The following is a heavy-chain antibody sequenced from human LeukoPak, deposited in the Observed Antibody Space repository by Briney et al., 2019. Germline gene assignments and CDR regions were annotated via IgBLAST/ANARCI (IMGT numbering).Heavy chain of an antibody. J-gene: IGHJ4*02. V-gene: IGHV1-18*01. CDR1: GYTFTSYG. CDR2: ISAYNGNT. D-gene: IGHD2-21*02. Sequence: ASVKVSCKASGYTFTSYGISWVRQAPGQGLEWMVWISAYNGNTNYAQKLQGRVTMTTDTSTSTAYMELRSLRSDDTAVYYCARDIVVVTAVPILFDYWGQGTLATVSS. CDR3: ARDIVVVTAVPILFDY.